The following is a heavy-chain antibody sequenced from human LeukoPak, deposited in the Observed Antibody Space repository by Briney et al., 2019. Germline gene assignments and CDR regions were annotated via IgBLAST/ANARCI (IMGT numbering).Heavy chain of an antibody. Sequence: SETLSLTCTVSGGSISISGYYWAWIRQPPGKGPEWIGSIFYTGTTYYNPSLRSRVTISVDTSKNQFSLKLTSLTAADTALYFCARDSAQGSGKYYFDYWGQGTLVTVSS. CDR2: IFYTGTT. CDR3: ARDSAQGSGKYYFDY. CDR1: GGSISISGYY. V-gene: IGHV4-39*07. J-gene: IGHJ4*02. D-gene: IGHD3-3*01.